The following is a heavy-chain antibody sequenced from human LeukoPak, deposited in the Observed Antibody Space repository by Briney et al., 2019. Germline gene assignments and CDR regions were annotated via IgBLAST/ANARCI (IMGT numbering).Heavy chain of an antibody. CDR3: AITAWGSYSY. V-gene: IGHV3-7*01. D-gene: IGHD3-16*01. CDR1: EFTFSNYW. Sequence: PGGSLRLSCAASEFTFSNYWMNWVRQGPGKGLEWVAKINQEGSEKYYVDSVKGRFTISRDNAKNSLYLQMNSLRAEDTAVYYCAITAWGSYSYWGQGTLVTVSS. J-gene: IGHJ4*02. CDR2: INQEGSEK.